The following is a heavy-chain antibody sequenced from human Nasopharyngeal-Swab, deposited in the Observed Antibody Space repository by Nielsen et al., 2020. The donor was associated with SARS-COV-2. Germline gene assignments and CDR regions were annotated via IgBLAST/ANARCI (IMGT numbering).Heavy chain of an antibody. V-gene: IGHV3-15*01. J-gene: IGHJ5*02. CDR3: TTELLLWFGEGGSWFDP. D-gene: IGHD3-10*01. CDR2: IKSKTDGGTT. Sequence: VRQAPGKGLEWVGRIKSKTDGGTTDYAAPVKGRFTISRDDSKNTLCLQMNSLKTEDTAVYYCTTELLLWFGEGGSWFDPWGQGTLVTVSS.